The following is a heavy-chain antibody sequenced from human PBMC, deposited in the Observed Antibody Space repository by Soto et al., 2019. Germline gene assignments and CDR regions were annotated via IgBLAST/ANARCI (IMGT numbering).Heavy chain of an antibody. D-gene: IGHD3-3*01. CDR1: GFSLSTSGVG. J-gene: IGHJ5*02. Sequence: SGPTLVNPTQTLTLTCTFSGFSLSTSGVGVGWIRQPPGKALEWLALIYWNDDKRYSPSLKSRLTITKDTSKNQVVLTMTNMDPVDTATYYCAHSKRTYYDFWSGYYGNWFDTWGQGTLVTVSS. CDR2: IYWNDDK. CDR3: AHSKRTYYDFWSGYYGNWFDT. V-gene: IGHV2-5*01.